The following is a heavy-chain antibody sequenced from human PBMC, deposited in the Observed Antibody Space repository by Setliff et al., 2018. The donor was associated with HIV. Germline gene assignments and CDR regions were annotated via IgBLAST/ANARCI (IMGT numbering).Heavy chain of an antibody. Sequence: PSETLSLTCTLSGGSFGDYHWSWIRQPAGRGLEWIGRIFRSGTTDYKFSLKSRVTISIDTSRNQFSLRLTSVTAEDTAVYYCARDHPHGGWFSTSWDYYYMDVWGKGTTVTVSS. J-gene: IGHJ6*03. CDR1: GGSFGDYH. D-gene: IGHD3-10*01. CDR2: IFRSGTT. CDR3: ARDHPHGGWFSTSWDYYYMDV. V-gene: IGHV4-4*07.